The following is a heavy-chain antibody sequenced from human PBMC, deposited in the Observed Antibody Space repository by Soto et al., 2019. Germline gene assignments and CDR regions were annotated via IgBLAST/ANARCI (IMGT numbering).Heavy chain of an antibody. J-gene: IGHJ4*02. Sequence: ASVKVSCKASGYTFTSFDSSWVRQASGQGLEWMGWMNPNSGNTIYAQKFQGRVTMTTDTSTSTAYMELRSLRSDDTAVYYCASVGGLSGDYGYWGQGTLVTVS. V-gene: IGHV1-18*01. CDR3: ASVGGLSGDYGY. CDR1: GYTFTSFD. D-gene: IGHD4-17*01. CDR2: MNPNSGNT.